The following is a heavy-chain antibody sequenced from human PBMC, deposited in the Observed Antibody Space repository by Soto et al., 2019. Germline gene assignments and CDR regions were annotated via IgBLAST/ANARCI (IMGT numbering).Heavy chain of an antibody. V-gene: IGHV4-61*08. CDR1: GGSVGTGAYY. CDR2: TLYSGSP. D-gene: IGHD3-9*01. CDR3: AGHDYYHRTFDI. Sequence: SETLSLTCRVSGGSVGTGAYYWSWIRQPPGKGLEWIGYTLYSGSPNYNPSLQSLQSRVTISVDTSRNQFSLRLTSVTAADTALYYCAGHDYYHRTFDIWGQGTLVTVSS. J-gene: IGHJ3*02.